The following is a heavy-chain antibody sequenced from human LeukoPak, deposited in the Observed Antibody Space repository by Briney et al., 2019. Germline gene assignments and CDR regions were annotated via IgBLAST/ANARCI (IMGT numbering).Heavy chain of an antibody. CDR1: GGSISSGSYY. V-gene: IGHV4-30-2*01. CDR2: IYQSGYT. D-gene: IGHD2-21*01. Sequence: SETLSLTCTVSGGSISSGSYYWSWIRQPPGKGLEWIGYIYQSGYTYYNSSLKSRVIMSVDRSKNQFSLKLSSVTAADTAVYYCAREYSILGAFDIWGQGTMVTVSS. CDR3: AREYSILGAFDI. J-gene: IGHJ3*02.